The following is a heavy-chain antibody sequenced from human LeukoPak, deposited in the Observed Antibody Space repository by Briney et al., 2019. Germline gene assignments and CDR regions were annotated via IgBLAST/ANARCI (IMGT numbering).Heavy chain of an antibody. J-gene: IGHJ6*03. D-gene: IGHD1-26*01. Sequence: ASVKVSCKASGYTFTSYYMRWVRQAPGQGLEWMGIINPSGGSTSYAQKFQGRVTMTRDMSTSTVYMELSSLRSEDTAVYYCARLSGSYIRGSVGYYYYYMDVWGKGTTVTVSS. V-gene: IGHV1-46*01. CDR2: INPSGGST. CDR3: ARLSGSYIRGSVGYYYYYMDV. CDR1: GYTFTSYY.